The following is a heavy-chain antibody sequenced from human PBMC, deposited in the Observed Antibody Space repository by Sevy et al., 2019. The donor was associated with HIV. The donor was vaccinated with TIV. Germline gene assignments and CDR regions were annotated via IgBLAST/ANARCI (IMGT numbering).Heavy chain of an antibody. CDR2: ISCSFDI. CDR3: VQEIGAKNHV. CDR1: GFTFSVYS. J-gene: IGHJ6*02. D-gene: IGHD3-22*01. V-gene: IGHV3-21*01. Sequence: GGSLRLSCAASGFTFSVYSMNWVRQAPGKGLEWVSSISCSFDINYADSLKGRITVSRDNAKNELYLQMNSLRADDTAVYYCVQEIGAKNHVWGQGTTVTVSS.